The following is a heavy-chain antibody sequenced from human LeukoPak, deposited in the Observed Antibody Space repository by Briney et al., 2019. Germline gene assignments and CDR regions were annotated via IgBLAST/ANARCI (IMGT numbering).Heavy chain of an antibody. Sequence: AASVKVSCKASGGTFSSYTISWGRQAPGQGLEWMGRIIPILGIANYAQKFQGRVTITADKSTSTAYMELNSLRSDDTAVYFCAARDPQLVNYNYHGIDVWGQGTTVTVSS. D-gene: IGHD6-13*01. CDR2: IIPILGIA. CDR1: GGTFSSYT. CDR3: AARDPQLVNYNYHGIDV. V-gene: IGHV1-69*02. J-gene: IGHJ6*02.